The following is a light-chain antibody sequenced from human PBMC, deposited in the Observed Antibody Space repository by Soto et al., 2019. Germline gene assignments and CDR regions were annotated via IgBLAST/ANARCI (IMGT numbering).Light chain of an antibody. V-gene: IGLV2-23*02. Sequence: QSVLTQPASVSGSPGQSITISCTGTSSDVGNYNLVSWYQQHPGKAPKLLIYEVSKRPSGVSNRFSGSKSGNTASLTISGLQAEDEADYYCCSYAGRTTVVFGGGTKLTVL. CDR3: CSYAGRTTVV. J-gene: IGLJ3*02. CDR2: EVS. CDR1: SSDVGNYNL.